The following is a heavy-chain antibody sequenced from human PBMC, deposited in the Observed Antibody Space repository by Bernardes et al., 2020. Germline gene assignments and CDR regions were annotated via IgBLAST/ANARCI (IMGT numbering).Heavy chain of an antibody. CDR1: GFTFNVYA. CDR3: ARHGKGYGDYWWFDP. J-gene: IGHJ5*02. CDR2: IGGSGVNT. D-gene: IGHD4-17*01. Sequence: GGSLRLSCAASGFTFNVYAMTWVRQAPGKGLEWVSTIGGSGVNTFYADSVRARFTITRDNSKNTLYLQMNSLRAEDTAVYYCARHGKGYGDYWWFDPWGQGTLVTVSS. V-gene: IGHV3-23*01.